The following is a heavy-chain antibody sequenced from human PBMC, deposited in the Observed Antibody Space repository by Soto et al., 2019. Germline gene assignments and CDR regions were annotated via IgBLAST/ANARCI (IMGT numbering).Heavy chain of an antibody. CDR1: GFNFNDYA. CDR2: ISWDGTIT. CDR3: AKGPSGCWYLDF. J-gene: IGHJ2*01. D-gene: IGHD6-25*01. V-gene: IGHV3-43D*04. Sequence: XGSLRLSCAAAGFNFNDYAMHWVRQAPGKGLEWVSLISWDGTITYYADSVKGRFTISKDSTKKSLYLQMDRLRREDTALYYCAKGPSGCWYLDFWGRGTPVTVSS.